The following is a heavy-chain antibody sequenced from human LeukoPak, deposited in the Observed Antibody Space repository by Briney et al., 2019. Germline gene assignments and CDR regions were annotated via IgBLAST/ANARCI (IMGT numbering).Heavy chain of an antibody. V-gene: IGHV1-69*04. CDR2: IIPILGIA. D-gene: IGHD5-24*01. CDR1: GGTFSSYA. J-gene: IGHJ4*02. Sequence: SVKVSCKASGGTFSSYAISWVRQAPGQGLEWMGRIIPILGIANYAQKFQGRVTITADKSTSTAYMELSSLRSEDTAVYYCAYVRSRRDGYIEFDYWGQGTLVTVSS. CDR3: AYVRSRRDGYIEFDY.